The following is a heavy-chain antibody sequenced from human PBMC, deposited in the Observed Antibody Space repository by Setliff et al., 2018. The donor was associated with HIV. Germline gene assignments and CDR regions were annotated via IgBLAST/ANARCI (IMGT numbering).Heavy chain of an antibody. D-gene: IGHD2-2*01. J-gene: IGHJ5*02. CDR1: GGTFSSYA. Sequence: SVKVSCKASGGTFSSYAISWVRQAPGQGLEWMGGIIPIFGTANYAQKFQGRVTITADESTSTAYVYLSSLRSEDTAVYYCARDFGGYCSSMSCPGLFDPWGQGTLVTVSS. V-gene: IGHV1-69*13. CDR3: ARDFGGYCSSMSCPGLFDP. CDR2: IIPIFGTA.